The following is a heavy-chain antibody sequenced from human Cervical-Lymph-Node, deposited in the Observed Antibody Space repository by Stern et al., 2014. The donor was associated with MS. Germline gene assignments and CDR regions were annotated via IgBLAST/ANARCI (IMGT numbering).Heavy chain of an antibody. CDR2: INTKTGNP. J-gene: IGHJ4*02. CDR3: ATWGAGSSPPLFY. V-gene: IGHV7-4-1*02. Sequence: VQLVESGSELKKPGASVKVSCKASGYNLTTYAINWVRQAPGQGLEWMGGINTKTGNPTFAQGFTGRFVFYLDTSINTAYLQISSLKAEDSAVYYCATWGAGSSPPLFYWGQGTLVTVSS. CDR1: GYNLTTYA. D-gene: IGHD6-6*01.